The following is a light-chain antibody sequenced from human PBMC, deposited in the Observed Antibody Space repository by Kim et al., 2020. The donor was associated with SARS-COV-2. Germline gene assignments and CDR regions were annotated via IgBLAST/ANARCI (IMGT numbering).Light chain of an antibody. V-gene: IGKV1-17*01. J-gene: IGKJ5*01. Sequence: ASVGDRVPFTCRASQDIRNDLGWYQQNPGRAPKRLIYGASSLQSGVPSRFSGSGSGTEFTLTISSLQPEDFATYFCLQHNTYPITFGQGTRLEIK. CDR2: GAS. CDR1: QDIRND. CDR3: LQHNTYPIT.